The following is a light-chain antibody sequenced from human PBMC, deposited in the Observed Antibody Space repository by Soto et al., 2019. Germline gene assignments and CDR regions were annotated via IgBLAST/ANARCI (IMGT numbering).Light chain of an antibody. CDR2: DTS. V-gene: IGKV3-15*01. CDR1: QSVSSS. CDR3: QQYIDWPPGT. J-gene: IGKJ1*01. Sequence: EIVVTQSPATLSVSPGERVTLSCRASQSVSSSLAWYQQRPGQAPRLLIYDTSTRAAGISARFSGSGSGTEFTLTNSSLQSEDFAVYYCQQYIDWPPGTFGQGTAVEIK.